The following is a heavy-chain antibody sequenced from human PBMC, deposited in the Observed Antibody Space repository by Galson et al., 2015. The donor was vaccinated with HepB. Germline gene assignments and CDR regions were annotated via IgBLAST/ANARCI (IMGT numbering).Heavy chain of an antibody. J-gene: IGHJ6*03. Sequence: SLRLSCAASGFTFDDYTMHWVRQAPGKGLEWVSLISWDGGSTYYADSVKGRFTISRDNSKNSLYLQMNSLRAEDTAVYYCARIGPYSSSWSGYYYYYMDVWGKGTTVTVSS. CDR3: ARIGPYSSSWSGYYYYYMDV. D-gene: IGHD6-13*01. CDR2: ISWDGGST. CDR1: GFTFDDYT. V-gene: IGHV3-43*01.